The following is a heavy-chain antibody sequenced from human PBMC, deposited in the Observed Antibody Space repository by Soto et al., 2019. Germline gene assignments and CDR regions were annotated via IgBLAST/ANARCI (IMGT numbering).Heavy chain of an antibody. CDR1: GYTFTSYA. CDR2: INAGNGNT. V-gene: IGHV1-3*01. CDR3: ARALVGATTYFDY. D-gene: IGHD1-26*01. Sequence: GASVKVSCKASGYTFTSYAMHWVRQAPGQRLEWMGWINAGNGNTKYSQKFQGRVTITRDTSASTAYMELSSLRSEDTAVYYCARALVGATTYFDYWGQGTLVTGSS. J-gene: IGHJ4*02.